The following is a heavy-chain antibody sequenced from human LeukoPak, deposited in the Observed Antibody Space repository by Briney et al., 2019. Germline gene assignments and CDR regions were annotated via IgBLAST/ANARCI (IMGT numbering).Heavy chain of an antibody. D-gene: IGHD1-26*01. CDR3: ASGTYYRGFDA. CDR1: GDTVSSNSAA. CDR2: TYYRSKWSN. V-gene: IGHV6-1*01. Sequence: SQTLSLTCALSGDTVSSNSAAWNWLRQSPSRGLEWLGRTYYRSKWSNDYAVSVKSRITINPDTSKNQFSLQLNSVTPEDTAVYYCASGTYYRGFDAWGQGTPITVSS. J-gene: IGHJ5*02.